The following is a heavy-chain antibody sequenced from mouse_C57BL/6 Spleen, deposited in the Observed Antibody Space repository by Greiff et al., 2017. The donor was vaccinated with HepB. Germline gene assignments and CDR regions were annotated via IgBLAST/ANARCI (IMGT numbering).Heavy chain of an antibody. CDR1: GYAFSSSW. V-gene: IGHV1-82*01. J-gene: IGHJ2*01. CDR3: ARDYYGSSFDY. CDR2: IYPGDGDT. D-gene: IGHD1-1*01. Sequence: VQLQQPGAELVRPGTSVKLSCKASGYAFSSSWMNWVKQRPGKGLEWIGRIYPGDGDTNYNGKFKGKATLTADKSSSTAYMQLSSLTSEDSAVYFCARDYYGSSFDYWGQGTTLTVSS.